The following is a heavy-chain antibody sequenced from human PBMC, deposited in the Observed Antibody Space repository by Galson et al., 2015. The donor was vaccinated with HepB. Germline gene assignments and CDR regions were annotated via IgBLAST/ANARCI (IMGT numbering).Heavy chain of an antibody. D-gene: IGHD2-15*01. CDR2: ISGSGGST. J-gene: IGHJ4*02. CDR1: GFTFSSYA. CDR3: AHQHIVAPSFFDQ. Sequence: SLRLSCAASGFTFSSYAMSWVRQAPGKGLEWVSAISGSGGSTYYADSVKGRFTISRDTSKNQVVLTMTTMDPVDTATYYCAHQHIVAPSFFDQWGQGSLVTVSS. V-gene: IGHV3-23*01.